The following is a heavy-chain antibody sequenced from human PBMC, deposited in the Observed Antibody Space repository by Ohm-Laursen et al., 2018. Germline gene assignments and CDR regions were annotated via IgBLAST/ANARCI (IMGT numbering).Heavy chain of an antibody. Sequence: SLRLSCTASGFTFSNYAMSWVRQAPGMGLEWVSPISATGGSIYYTDSVKGRFTIFRDNSKNTLYLQMNSLRDEDTAVYYCAKGGDRSGWHYYDYWGQGTLVTVSS. V-gene: IGHV3-23*01. CDR3: AKGGDRSGWHYYDY. J-gene: IGHJ4*02. D-gene: IGHD3-22*01. CDR2: ISATGGSI. CDR1: GFTFSNYA.